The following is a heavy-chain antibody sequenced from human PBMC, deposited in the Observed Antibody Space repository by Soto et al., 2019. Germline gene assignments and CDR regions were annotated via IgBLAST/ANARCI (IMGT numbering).Heavy chain of an antibody. D-gene: IGHD5-12*01. CDR2: ISKTSSTI. Sequence: PGGSLRLSCAASGFDFRSYTMDWVRQAPGKGLEWVSSISKTSSTISYADSVRGRFTISRDKAQNSLYLQMDSLRAEDTAVYYCARSTFLSVYVPDFWGQGTLLTVSS. J-gene: IGHJ4*02. CDR1: GFDFRSYT. CDR3: ARSTFLSVYVPDF. V-gene: IGHV3-21*01.